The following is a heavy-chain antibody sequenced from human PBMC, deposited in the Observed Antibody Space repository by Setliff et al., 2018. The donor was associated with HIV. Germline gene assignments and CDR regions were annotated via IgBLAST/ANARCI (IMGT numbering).Heavy chain of an antibody. Sequence: GASVKVSCKASRCTFNSHTSNWVRQAPGQGLDWMGRIIPILGVANYAQRFQGKVTITADKSTSTAYMELTSLRFDDTDMYYSVRGVQSTPHYSYYYMDVWGEGTMVTVSS. D-gene: IGHD3-3*01. CDR3: VRGVQSTPHYSYYYMDV. CDR1: RCTFNSHT. J-gene: IGHJ6*03. CDR2: IIPILGVA. V-gene: IGHV1-69*02.